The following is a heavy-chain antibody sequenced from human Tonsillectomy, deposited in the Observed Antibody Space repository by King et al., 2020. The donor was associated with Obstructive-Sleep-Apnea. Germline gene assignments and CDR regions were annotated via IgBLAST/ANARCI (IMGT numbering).Heavy chain of an antibody. D-gene: IGHD2-2*01. CDR2: ISNSGSTI. CDR3: ARDRGGYCSSTSCPRGDY. J-gene: IGHJ4*02. CDR1: GFTFSDYY. Sequence: VQLVESGGGLVKPGGSLRLSCAASGFTFSDYYMSWIRQSPGKGLEWVSYISNSGSTIYYADSVNGRFTISRDNAKNSLYLQMNNLRAEDTAVYYCARDRGGYCSSTSCPRGDYWGQGTLVTVS. V-gene: IGHV3-11*01.